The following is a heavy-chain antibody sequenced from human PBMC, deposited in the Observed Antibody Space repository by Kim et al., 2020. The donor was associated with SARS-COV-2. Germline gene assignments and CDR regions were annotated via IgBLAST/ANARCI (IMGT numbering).Heavy chain of an antibody. D-gene: IGHD3-10*01. CDR3: AREGYYGSGTTPDY. V-gene: IGHV4-59*01. J-gene: IGHJ4*02. CDR2: IYYSGST. CDR1: GGSISSYY. Sequence: SETLSLTCTVSGGSISSYYWSWIRQPPGKGLEWIGYIYYSGSTNYNPSLKSRVTISVDTSKNQFSLKLSSVTAADTAVYYCAREGYYGSGTTPDYWGQGTLVTVSS.